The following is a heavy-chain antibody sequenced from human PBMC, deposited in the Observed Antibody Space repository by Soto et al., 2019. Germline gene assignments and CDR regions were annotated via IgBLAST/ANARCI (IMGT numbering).Heavy chain of an antibody. CDR3: ARGGLYYDFWSGYRLGMDV. J-gene: IGHJ6*02. V-gene: IGHV3-30*03. CDR1: GFTFSSYG. CDR2: ISYDGSNK. D-gene: IGHD3-3*01. Sequence: QVQLVESGGGVVQPGRSLRLSCAASGFTFSSYGMHWVRQAPGEGLEWVAVISYDGSNKYYADSVKGRFTISRDNSKNTLYLQMNSLRAEDTAVYYCARGGLYYDFWSGYRLGMDVWGQGTTVTVSS.